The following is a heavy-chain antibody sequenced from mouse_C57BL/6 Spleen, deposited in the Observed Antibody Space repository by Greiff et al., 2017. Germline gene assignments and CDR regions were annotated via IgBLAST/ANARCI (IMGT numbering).Heavy chain of an antibody. CDR1: GYAFSSSW. CDR3: GGTAQATSDY. J-gene: IGHJ2*01. Sequence: QVLLQQSGPELVKPGASVKISCKASGYAFSSSWMNWVKQRPGRGLEWIGRIYPGDGGTNYTGKFKGMATLTADKSSSTAYMQLSSLTSEDAAVYFCGGTAQATSDYWGQGTTLAVSS. CDR2: IYPGDGGT. V-gene: IGHV1-82*01. D-gene: IGHD3-2*02.